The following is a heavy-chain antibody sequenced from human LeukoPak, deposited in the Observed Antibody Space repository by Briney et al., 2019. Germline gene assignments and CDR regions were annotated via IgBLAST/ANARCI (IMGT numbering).Heavy chain of an antibody. J-gene: IGHJ4*02. V-gene: IGHV3-30*03. Sequence: PGRSLRLSCAASGFTFSSYAMHWVRQAPGKGLEWAAVILHNGSNKQYADSVKGRFTISRDNSKNTLYLQINSLGAEDTAVYYCATLSGDSHGYDYWGLGTLVTVSS. CDR3: ATLSGDSHGYDY. CDR2: ILHNGSNK. CDR1: GFTFSSYA. D-gene: IGHD5-18*01.